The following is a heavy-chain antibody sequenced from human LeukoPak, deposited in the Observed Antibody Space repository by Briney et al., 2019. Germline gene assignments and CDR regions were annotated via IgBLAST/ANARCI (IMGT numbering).Heavy chain of an antibody. Sequence: GESLKISCKGSGYSFTSYWIGWVRQMPGKGLEWMGIIYPGDSDTRYSPSFQGQVTISADKSISTAYLQWSSLKASDTATYYCARPLYYYDTGGAFDIWGQGTMVTVSS. D-gene: IGHD3-22*01. CDR2: IYPGDSDT. CDR3: ARPLYYYDTGGAFDI. CDR1: GYSFTSYW. J-gene: IGHJ3*02. V-gene: IGHV5-51*01.